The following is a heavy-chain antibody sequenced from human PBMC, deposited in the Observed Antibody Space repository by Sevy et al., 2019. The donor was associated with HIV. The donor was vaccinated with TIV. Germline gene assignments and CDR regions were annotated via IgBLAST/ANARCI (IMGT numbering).Heavy chain of an antibody. CDR1: GFTFSNAW. V-gene: IGHV3-15*01. D-gene: IGHD3-10*01. J-gene: IGHJ6*02. CDR3: TTLTPGVRGVTDSMDV. CDR2: IKSKTDGGTT. Sequence: GGSLRLSCAASGFTFSNAWMSWVRQAPGKGLEWVGRIKSKTDGGTTDYAAPVKGRFTISRDDSKNTLYLQMNRRKTEDTAVYYCTTLTPGVRGVTDSMDVWGQGTTVTVSS.